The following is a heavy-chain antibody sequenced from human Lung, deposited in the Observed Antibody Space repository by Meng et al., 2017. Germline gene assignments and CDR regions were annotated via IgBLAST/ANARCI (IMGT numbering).Heavy chain of an antibody. CDR1: GGSISSDNW. J-gene: IGHJ4*02. Sequence: QVQLQESGPGLVKPSGTLSLNCAVSGGSISSDNWWSWVRQPPGKGLEWIGEIYHSGSTNYNPSLKSRITISVDKPKNQFSRTLSSVTAADTAVYYCTKNDFYCLGYWGQGTLVTVSS. V-gene: IGHV4-4*02. D-gene: IGHD2-21*01. CDR3: TKNDFYCLGY. CDR2: IYHSGST.